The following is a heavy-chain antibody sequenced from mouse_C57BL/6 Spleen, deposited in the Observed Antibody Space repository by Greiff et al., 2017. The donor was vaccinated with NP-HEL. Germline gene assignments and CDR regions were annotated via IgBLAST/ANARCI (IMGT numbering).Heavy chain of an antibody. D-gene: IGHD1-1*01. CDR3: ARAHYYGSRRGYFDV. CDR2: ISDGGSYT. CDR1: GFTFSSCA. Sequence: EVQGVESGGGLVKPGGSLKLSCAASGFTFSSCAMSWVRQTPEKRLEWVATISDGGSYTYYPDNVKGRFTISRDNAKNNLYLQMSHLKSEDTAMYYCARAHYYGSRRGYFDVWGTGTTVTVSS. V-gene: IGHV5-4*01. J-gene: IGHJ1*03.